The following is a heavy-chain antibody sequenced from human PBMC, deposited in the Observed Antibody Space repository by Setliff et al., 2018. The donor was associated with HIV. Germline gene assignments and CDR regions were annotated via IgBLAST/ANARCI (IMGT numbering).Heavy chain of an antibody. Sequence: GASVKVSCKTSGYTFTGYFIHWVRQAPGQGLEWMGRINPNSRGTNYAQKFQDRVTMTMDTSISTAYMELSSLRSDDTAVYYCARGLDTAPYYFDYWGQGTLVTVSS. J-gene: IGHJ4*02. CDR3: ARGLDTAPYYFDY. V-gene: IGHV1-2*06. CDR2: INPNSRGT. CDR1: GYTFTGYF. D-gene: IGHD5-18*01.